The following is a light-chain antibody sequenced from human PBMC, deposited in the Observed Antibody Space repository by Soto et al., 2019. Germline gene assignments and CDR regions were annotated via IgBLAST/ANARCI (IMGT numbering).Light chain of an antibody. CDR1: SSDVGGYNY. J-gene: IGLJ3*02. Sequence: QSALTQPRSVSGSPGQSVTISCTGTSSDVGGYNYVSWYQQHPGIAPQLIIYDITKRPSGVPDRFSGSKSGNTASLTISGLQAEDEADYCCCSYAGRYSWVFGGGTQLTVL. V-gene: IGLV2-11*01. CDR3: CSYAGRYSWV. CDR2: DIT.